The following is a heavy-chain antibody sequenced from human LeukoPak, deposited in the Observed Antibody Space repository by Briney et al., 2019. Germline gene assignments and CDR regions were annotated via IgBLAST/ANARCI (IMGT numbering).Heavy chain of an antibody. CDR1: GFTFSSYA. CDR2: ISGSGGST. J-gene: IGHJ4*02. D-gene: IGHD3-3*01. Sequence: GGSLRLSCAASGFTFSSYAMSWVRQAPGKGLEWVSAISGSGGSTYYAASVKGRFTISRDNSKNTLYQQMNSVRAEDTAVYYCAKDPLDFWSTGFDYWGQGTLVTVSS. V-gene: IGHV3-23*01. CDR3: AKDPLDFWSTGFDY.